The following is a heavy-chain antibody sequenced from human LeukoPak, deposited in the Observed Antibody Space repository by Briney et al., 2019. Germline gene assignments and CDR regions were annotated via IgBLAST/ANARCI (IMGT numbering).Heavy chain of an antibody. J-gene: IGHJ4*02. V-gene: IGHV3-30*18. Sequence: GGSLRLSCAASGFTFSSYGMHWVRQAPGKGLEWVAVISYDGSNKYYADSVKGRFTISRDNSKNTLYLQMNSLRAEDTAVYYCAKDDRYSGSYFGYWGQGTLVTVSS. CDR2: ISYDGSNK. CDR3: AKDDRYSGSYFGY. D-gene: IGHD1-26*01. CDR1: GFTFSSYG.